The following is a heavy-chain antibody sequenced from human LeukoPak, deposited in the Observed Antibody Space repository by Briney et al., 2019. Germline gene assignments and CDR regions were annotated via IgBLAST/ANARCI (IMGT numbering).Heavy chain of an antibody. J-gene: IGHJ5*02. D-gene: IGHD5-12*01. Sequence: PGGSLRLSCAASGFTFSTSPMTWVRQAPGKGLEWVSSISGSGGDTYYADSVKGRFTVSRDNSKNTLYLQMNSLRAEDTAVYYCARDSPYSGYDSWGQGTLVTVSS. CDR3: ARDSPYSGYDS. CDR1: GFTFSTSP. V-gene: IGHV3-23*01. CDR2: ISGSGGDT.